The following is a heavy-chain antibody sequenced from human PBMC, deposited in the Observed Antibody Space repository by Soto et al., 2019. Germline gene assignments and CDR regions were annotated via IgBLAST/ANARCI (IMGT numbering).Heavy chain of an antibody. V-gene: IGHV3-30-3*01. CDR1: GFTFSSYA. Sequence: QVQLVESGGGVVQPGRSLRLSCAASGFTFSSYAMHWVRQAPGKGLEWVAVISYDGSNKYYADSVKGRFTISRDNSKNTPYRQMNSLRAEDTAVYYCAGCIAAAVGRYYYGMDVWGQGTTVTVSS. D-gene: IGHD6-13*01. J-gene: IGHJ6*02. CDR3: AGCIAAAVGRYYYGMDV. CDR2: ISYDGSNK.